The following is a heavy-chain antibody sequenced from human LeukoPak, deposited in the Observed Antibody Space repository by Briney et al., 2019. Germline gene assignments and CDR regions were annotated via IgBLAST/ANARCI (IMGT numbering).Heavy chain of an antibody. V-gene: IGHV3-21*01. CDR1: GFTFSIFG. D-gene: IGHD3-22*01. CDR2: ISSSSSYI. J-gene: IGHJ3*02. CDR3: AREMVVITGRSAFDI. Sequence: PGGSLRLSCAASGFTFSIFGMSWVRQAPGKGLEWVSSISSSSSYIYYADSVKGRFTISRDNAKNLLYLEMNSLRAEDTAVYYCAREMVVITGRSAFDIWGQGTMVTVSS.